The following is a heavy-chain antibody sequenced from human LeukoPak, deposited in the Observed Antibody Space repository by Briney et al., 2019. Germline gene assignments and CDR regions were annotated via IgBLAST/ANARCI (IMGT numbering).Heavy chain of an antibody. CDR2: ISIRGITI. V-gene: IGHV3-11*01. CDR3: AGGGDYAGIAALFRH. CDR1: GFNFSASY. Sequence: GGSLRLSCATSGFNFSASYMSWIRQAPGKGLEWVSYISIRGITINCADSVKGRFSIFRDDAKSSLFLQMNSLKTEDTALYYCAGGGDYAGIAALFRHWGQGSLVTVSS. J-gene: IGHJ4*02. D-gene: IGHD4-23*01.